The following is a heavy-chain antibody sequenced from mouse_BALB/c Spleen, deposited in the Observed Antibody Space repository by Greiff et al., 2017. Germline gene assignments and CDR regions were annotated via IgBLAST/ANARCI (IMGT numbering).Heavy chain of an antibody. CDR2: INPGSGGT. CDR1: GYAFTNYL. Sequence: QVQLQQSGAELVRPGTSVKVSCKASGYAFTNYLIEWVKQRPGQGLEWIGVINPGSGGTNYNEKFKGKATLTADKSSSTAYMQLSSLTSDDSAVYFCARSTTSDFDYWGQGTTLTVSS. J-gene: IGHJ2*01. V-gene: IGHV1-54*01. D-gene: IGHD1-1*01. CDR3: ARSTTSDFDY.